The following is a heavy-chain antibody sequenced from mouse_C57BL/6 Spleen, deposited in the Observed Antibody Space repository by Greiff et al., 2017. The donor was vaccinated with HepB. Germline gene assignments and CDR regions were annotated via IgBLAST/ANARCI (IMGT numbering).Heavy chain of an antibody. CDR1: GYTFTSYW. J-gene: IGHJ2*01. D-gene: IGHD1-1*01. CDR3: ARWGYYGSSFDY. V-gene: IGHV1-55*01. CDR2: IYPGSGSN. Sequence: QVQLQQPGAELVKPGASVKMSCKASGYTFTSYWITWVKQRPGQGLEWIGDIYPGSGSNNYNEKFKSKATLTVDTSSSTAYMQLSSLTSEDSAVYYCARWGYYGSSFDYWGQGTTLTVSS.